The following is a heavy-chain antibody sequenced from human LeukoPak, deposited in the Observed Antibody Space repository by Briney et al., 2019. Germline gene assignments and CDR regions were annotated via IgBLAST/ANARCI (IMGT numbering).Heavy chain of an antibody. D-gene: IGHD3-3*01. V-gene: IGHV4-31*03. CDR2: IYYSGST. Sequence: SETLSLTCTVSGGSISSGGYYWSWIRQHPGKGLEWIGYIYYSGSTYYNPSLKSRVTISVDTSKNQFSLKLSSVTAADTAVYYCARDSRPDFWSGYSIWGQGTMVTVSS. CDR1: GGSISSGGYY. CDR3: ARDSRPDFWSGYSI. J-gene: IGHJ3*02.